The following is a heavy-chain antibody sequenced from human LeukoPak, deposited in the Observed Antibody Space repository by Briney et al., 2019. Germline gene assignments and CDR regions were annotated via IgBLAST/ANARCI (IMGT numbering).Heavy chain of an antibody. Sequence: SQTLSLTCAVSGGSISSGGYSWSWIRQPPGKGLEWIGYIYHSGTTYYNPSLKSRVTISVDTSKNQFSLKLSSVTAADTAVYYCAREKYYYGSGNDWGQGTLVTVSS. CDR1: GGSISSGGYS. J-gene: IGHJ4*02. V-gene: IGHV4-30-2*01. CDR3: AREKYYYGSGND. CDR2: IYHSGTT. D-gene: IGHD3-10*01.